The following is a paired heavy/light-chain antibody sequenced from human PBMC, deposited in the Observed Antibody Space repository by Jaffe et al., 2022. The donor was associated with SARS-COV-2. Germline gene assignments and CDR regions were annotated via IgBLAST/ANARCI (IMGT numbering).Light chain of an antibody. CDR2: QAS. V-gene: IGKV1-5*03. Sequence: DIQMTQSPSTLSASVGDRVTIICRASQSISNWLAWYQQRPGKAPNLLIYQASSLDTGVPSRFSGSGSGTEFTLTISSLQPDDFASYYCQQYHDYPLTFGGGTKVEIK. CDR3: QQYHDYPLT. CDR1: QSISNW. J-gene: IGKJ4*01.
Heavy chain of an antibody. CDR2: IRNKLNKYTT. CDR3: ARVYGIYSLDN. V-gene: IGHV3-72*01. CDR1: GFTFSDRD. Sequence: EVQLVESGGGLVQPGGSLRLSCAASGFTFSDRDMDWVRQAPGKGLEWVGRIRNKLNKYTTEYAASVKGRFTFSRDDSKNSMYLQMSSLETEDTAIYYCARVYGIYSLDNWGQGTLVTVSS. J-gene: IGHJ4*02. D-gene: IGHD1-26*01.